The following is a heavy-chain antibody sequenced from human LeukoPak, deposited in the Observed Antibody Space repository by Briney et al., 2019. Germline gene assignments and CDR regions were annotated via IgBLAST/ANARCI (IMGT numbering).Heavy chain of an antibody. CDR2: INHSGST. D-gene: IGHD1-26*01. CDR3: ARMPVGATYYFDY. CDR1: GGSFSGYY. J-gene: IGHJ4*02. Sequence: PSETLSLTCAVYGGSFSGYYWSWIRQPPGKGLEWIGEINHSGSTNYNPSLKSRVTISVDTSKNQFSLKLSSVTAADTAVYYCARMPVGATYYFDYWGQGTLVTVSS. V-gene: IGHV4-34*01.